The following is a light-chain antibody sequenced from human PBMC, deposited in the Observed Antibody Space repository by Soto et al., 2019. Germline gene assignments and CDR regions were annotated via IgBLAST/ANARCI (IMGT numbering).Light chain of an antibody. CDR1: QSVRSN. CDR2: DAS. CDR3: QQRDNWPWT. V-gene: IGKV3-11*01. Sequence: EIVLTQSPATLSLSPGERATLSCRASQSVRSNLAWYQQKPGQAPRLLIYDASNRATGIPGRFSGSGSGTEFTLTISNLEPEDLAVYYCQQRDNWPWTFGQGAKVDIK. J-gene: IGKJ1*01.